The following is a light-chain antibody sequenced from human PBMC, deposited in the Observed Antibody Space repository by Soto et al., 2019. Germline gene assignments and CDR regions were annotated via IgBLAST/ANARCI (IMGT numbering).Light chain of an antibody. V-gene: IGKV1-39*01. CDR3: QQSYSTPYT. CDR2: AAS. Sequence: DIQMTQSPSSLSASVGDRVTITCRASQSISSYLYWYQQKPGKAPKLLIYAASSLQSGVPSRFCGSGSGTDFTLTISSLKPEVFATYYCQQSYSTPYTFGQGTKLESK. CDR1: QSISSY. J-gene: IGKJ2*01.